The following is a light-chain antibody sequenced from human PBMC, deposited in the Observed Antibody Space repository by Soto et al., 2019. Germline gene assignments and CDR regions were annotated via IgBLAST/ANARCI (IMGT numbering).Light chain of an antibody. J-gene: IGLJ2*01. CDR3: QSYDSSLSGSVV. CDR1: SSNIGANYD. V-gene: IGLV1-40*01. Sequence: QSVLTQPPSVSGAPGQRVTISCTGSSSNIGANYDVHWYQQVPGTAPKLVVYANSNRPSGVPDRFSGSKSATSAFLAITGLQAEDEADYYCQSYDSSLSGSVVFGGGTKVTVL. CDR2: ANS.